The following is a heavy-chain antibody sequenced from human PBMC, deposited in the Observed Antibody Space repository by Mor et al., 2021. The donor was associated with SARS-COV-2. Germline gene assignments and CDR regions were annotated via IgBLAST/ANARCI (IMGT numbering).Heavy chain of an antibody. J-gene: IGHJ3*02. V-gene: IGHV3-53*01. CDR3: ARDYSSGRWSAFDI. D-gene: IGHD6-19*01. Sequence: ADSVKGRFTISRDNSKNTLYLQMNSLRAEDTAVYYCARDYSSGRWSAFDIWGQGTMVTVSS.